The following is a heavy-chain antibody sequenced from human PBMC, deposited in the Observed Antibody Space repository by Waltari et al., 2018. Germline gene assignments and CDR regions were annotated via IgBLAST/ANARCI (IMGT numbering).Heavy chain of an antibody. CDR1: GFTVSSNY. J-gene: IGHJ3*02. CDR2: IYSGGST. Sequence: EVQLVESGGGLIQPGGSLRLSCAASGFTVSSNYMSWVRQAPGKWLEWVSVIYSGGSTYNADSGKGRFTIHRDNGKNTTYLQMNSRRVEDTAVYYCARDQASATLGLDAFDIWGQGTMVTVSS. D-gene: IGHD7-27*01. CDR3: ARDQASATLGLDAFDI. V-gene: IGHV3-53*01.